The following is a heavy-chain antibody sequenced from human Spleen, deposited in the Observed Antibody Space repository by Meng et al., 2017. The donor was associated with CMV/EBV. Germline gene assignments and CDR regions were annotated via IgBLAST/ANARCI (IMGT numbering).Heavy chain of an antibody. CDR3: AATRGYCGSTSCFYADAFEI. CDR1: GYTFPNYW. D-gene: IGHD2-2*01. Sequence: GESLKISCKGSGYTFPNYWIGWVRQMPGKGLEWMGIIYPGDSDTRYSPSFEGQVTISADKSIGTAYLQWSSLKASDTAMFYCAATRGYCGSTSCFYADAFEIWGQGTMVTVSS. CDR2: IYPGDSDT. J-gene: IGHJ3*02. V-gene: IGHV5-51*01.